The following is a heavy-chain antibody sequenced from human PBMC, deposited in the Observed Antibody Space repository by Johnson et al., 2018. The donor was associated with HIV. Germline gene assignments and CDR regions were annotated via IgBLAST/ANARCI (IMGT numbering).Heavy chain of an antibody. D-gene: IGHD3-3*01. CDR3: ASRQYFSSFDI. Sequence: QVQLVESGGGVVQPGKSLRLSCAASGFTFSSYAMSWVRQAPGKGLEWVAFISYDGSNKYYADSVKGRFTISRDNSKNTLYLQMNSLRAEDTAVYYCASRQYFSSFDIWGQGTMVTVSS. CDR1: GFTFSSYA. J-gene: IGHJ3*02. CDR2: ISYDGSNK. V-gene: IGHV3-30*14.